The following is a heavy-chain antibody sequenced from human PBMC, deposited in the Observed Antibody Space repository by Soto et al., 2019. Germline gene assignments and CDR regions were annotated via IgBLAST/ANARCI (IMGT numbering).Heavy chain of an antibody. CDR3: ARDNCSGGSRYSSWFDP. CDR1: GYTFTSYG. D-gene: IGHD2-15*01. Sequence: GASVKVSCKASGYTFTSYGISWVRQAPGQGLEWMGWISAYNGNTNYAQKLQGRVTMTTDTSTSTAYMELRSLRSDDTAVYYCARDNCSGGSRYSSWFDPWGQGTLVTVSS. J-gene: IGHJ5*02. V-gene: IGHV1-18*01. CDR2: ISAYNGNT.